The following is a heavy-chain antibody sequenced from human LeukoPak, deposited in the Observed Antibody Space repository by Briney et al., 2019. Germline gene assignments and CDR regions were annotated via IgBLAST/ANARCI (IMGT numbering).Heavy chain of an antibody. D-gene: IGHD6-19*01. CDR3: AKGGSSGWYLSNWFDP. CDR1: GFTFSYYT. Sequence: PGGSLRLSCAASGFTFSYYTMHWVRQAPGKGLEWVSAISGSGGSTHYADSVKGRFTVSRDNSKNTLYLQMNSLRADDTAVYYCAKGGSSGWYLSNWFDPWGQGTLVTVSS. V-gene: IGHV3-23*01. J-gene: IGHJ5*02. CDR2: ISGSGGST.